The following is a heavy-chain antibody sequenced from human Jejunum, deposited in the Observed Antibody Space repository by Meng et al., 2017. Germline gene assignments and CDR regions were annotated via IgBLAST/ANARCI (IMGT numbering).Heavy chain of an antibody. CDR1: GGSFSDYH. V-gene: IGHV4-34*01. D-gene: IGHD4-11*01. CDR2: INHSGST. J-gene: IGHJ4*02. CDR3: VYSNYRSDY. Sequence: QLQVKKGGAGLLKPSETLSLTCAVYGGSFSDYHWTLIRQPPGKGLEWIGEINHSGSTHYRPYLESRLSISADSSKNQLALRLNSVTAADTAVYSCVYSNYRSDYWGQGTLVTVSS.